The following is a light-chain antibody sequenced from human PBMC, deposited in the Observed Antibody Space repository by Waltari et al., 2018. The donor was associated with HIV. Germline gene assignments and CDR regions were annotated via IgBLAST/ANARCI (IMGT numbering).Light chain of an antibody. CDR2: YDA. CDR3: HVWDSVSDHVV. V-gene: IGLV3-21*04. J-gene: IGLJ2*01. CDR1: NIGSKS. Sequence: TQPPSVSVAPGKTATISCIGDNIGSKSVHWYQQKPDRAPVLVIYYDADRPLGIPERFSGSNSGNTATLTISRVEAGDEADYYCHVWDSVSDHVVFGGGSKLTVL.